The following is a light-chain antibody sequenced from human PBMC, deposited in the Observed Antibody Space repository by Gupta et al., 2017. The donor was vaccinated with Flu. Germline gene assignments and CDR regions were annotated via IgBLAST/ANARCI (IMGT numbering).Light chain of an antibody. CDR2: EVT. Sequence: FSSSCSRSMLYKDGNTYLSCLQQRPGHSPRRLLYEVTYWDSGVQDRFSGSGAGADFTLRISRVDAEDVGVYYCMRGTHPWTFGQGTRLEI. CDR3: MRGTHPWT. V-gene: IGKV2D-30*01. J-gene: IGKJ2*02. CDR1: RSMLYKDGNTY.